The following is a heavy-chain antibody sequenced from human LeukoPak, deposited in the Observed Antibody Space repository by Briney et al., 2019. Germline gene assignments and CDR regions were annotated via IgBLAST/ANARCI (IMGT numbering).Heavy chain of an antibody. Sequence: GASVKVSCKASGYTFTSYGISWVRQAPGQGLEWMGWISAYNGNTNYAQKLQGRVTMTTDTSTSTAYMELRSLRSDDTAVYYCARDLPKIWNDVPPPSDYWGQGTLSPSPQ. CDR2: ISAYNGNT. CDR3: ARDLPKIWNDVPPPSDY. CDR1: GYTFTSYG. J-gene: IGHJ4*02. D-gene: IGHD1-1*01. V-gene: IGHV1-18*01.